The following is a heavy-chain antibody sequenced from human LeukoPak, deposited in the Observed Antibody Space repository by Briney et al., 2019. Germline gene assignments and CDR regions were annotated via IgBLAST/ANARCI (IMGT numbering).Heavy chain of an antibody. Sequence: GGSLRLSCAASGFTFSSYAMSWVRQAPGKGLEWVSAISGSGGSTNYADSVKGRFTISRDNSKNTLYLQINSLRAEDTAIYYCAKGRSGSYSPTWDYWGQGTLVTVSS. V-gene: IGHV3-23*01. CDR3: AKGRSGSYSPTWDY. J-gene: IGHJ4*02. CDR2: ISGSGGST. CDR1: GFTFSSYA. D-gene: IGHD1-26*01.